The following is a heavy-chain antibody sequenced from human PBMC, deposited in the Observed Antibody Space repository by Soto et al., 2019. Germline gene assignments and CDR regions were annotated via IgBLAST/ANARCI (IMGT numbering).Heavy chain of an antibody. CDR2: IYHSGST. Sequence: SETLSLTCAVSGGSISSSNWWSWVRQPPGKGLEWIGEIYHSGSTNYNPSIKSRVTISVDKSKNQFSLKLSSVTAADTAVYYCARDGDEISGSYYGSITNWFDPWGQGTLVTVSS. J-gene: IGHJ5*02. D-gene: IGHD1-26*01. CDR1: GGSISSSNW. CDR3: ARDGDEISGSYYGSITNWFDP. V-gene: IGHV4-4*02.